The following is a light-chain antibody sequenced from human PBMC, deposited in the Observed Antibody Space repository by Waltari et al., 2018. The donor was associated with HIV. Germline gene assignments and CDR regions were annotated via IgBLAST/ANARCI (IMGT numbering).Light chain of an antibody. Sequence: QPVLTQPPSASASLGASVKLTCTLSGGHRNYAIIWPQQQPEKGPRYLMMLDNDGTNTKGDGIPDRFLGSSSGAERYLTISSLQSDDEADYYCQTWGTDFQVFGGGTKLTVL. CDR2: LDNDGTN. V-gene: IGLV4-69*01. CDR3: QTWGTDFQV. J-gene: IGLJ2*01. CDR1: GGHRNYA.